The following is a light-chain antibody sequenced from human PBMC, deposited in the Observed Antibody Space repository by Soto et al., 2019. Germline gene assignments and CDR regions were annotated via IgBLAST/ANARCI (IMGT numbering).Light chain of an antibody. Sequence: QSALTQPASVSGSPGQSITISCTGTSSDVGAYNFVSWYQQFPGKAPKLMIYEVSNRPSGVSDRFSGSKSGNTASLIISGLRPEDEADYYCSSQTASATVPFGGGTKLTVL. V-gene: IGLV2-14*01. CDR1: SSDVGAYNF. CDR3: SSQTASATVP. CDR2: EVS. J-gene: IGLJ2*01.